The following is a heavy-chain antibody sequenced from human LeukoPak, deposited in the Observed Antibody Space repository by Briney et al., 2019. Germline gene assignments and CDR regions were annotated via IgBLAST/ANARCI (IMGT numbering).Heavy chain of an antibody. D-gene: IGHD6-19*01. J-gene: IGHJ4*02. CDR3: ARDGIAVAGTVFDY. CDR2: ISSSGSTI. CDR1: GFTFSSYW. V-gene: IGHV3-48*04. Sequence: GGSLRLSCAASGFTFSSYWMTWVRQAPGKGLEWVSYISSSGSTIYYADSVKGRFTISRDNAKNSLYLQMNSLRAEDTAVYYCARDGIAVAGTVFDYWGQGTLVTVSS.